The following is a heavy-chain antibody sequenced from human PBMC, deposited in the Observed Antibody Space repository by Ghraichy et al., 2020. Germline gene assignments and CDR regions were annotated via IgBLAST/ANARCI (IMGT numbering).Heavy chain of an antibody. V-gene: IGHV3-23*01. D-gene: IGHD6-19*01. Sequence: GGSLRLSCAASGFTFSNYAMSWVRQAPGKGLEWVSAISGSGGSTYYTDSVKGRFTISRDNSKNTLYLQMNSLRAEDTAVYYCAKGVGWSPTSVYYFDYWGQGTLVAVSS. CDR3: AKGVGWSPTSVYYFDY. CDR2: ISGSGGST. J-gene: IGHJ4*02. CDR1: GFTFSNYA.